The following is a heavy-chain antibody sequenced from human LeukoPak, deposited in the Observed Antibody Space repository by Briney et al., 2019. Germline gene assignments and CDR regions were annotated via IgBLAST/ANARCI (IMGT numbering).Heavy chain of an antibody. D-gene: IGHD3-22*01. CDR3: AKGKYYDSSGYYPEIGIDY. Sequence: GGSLRLSCAASGFTFSSYAMSWVRQAPGKGLEWVSAISGSGGSTYHADSVKGRFTISRDNSKNTLYLQMNSLRAEDTAVYYCAKGKYYDSSGYYPEIGIDYWGQGTLVTVSS. CDR2: ISGSGGST. V-gene: IGHV3-23*01. CDR1: GFTFSSYA. J-gene: IGHJ4*02.